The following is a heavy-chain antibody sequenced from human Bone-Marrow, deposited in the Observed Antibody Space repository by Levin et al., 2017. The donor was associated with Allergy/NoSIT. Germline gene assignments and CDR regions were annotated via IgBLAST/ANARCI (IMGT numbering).Heavy chain of an antibody. CDR1: GFPVRNNY. CDR2: IYSAGVT. V-gene: IGHV3-66*01. D-gene: IGHD2-21*02. J-gene: IGHJ4*02. CDR3: ARNVPVTANGY. Sequence: LSLTCAASGFPVRNNYMSWVRPAPGKGLEWVSLIYSAGVTHYADSVRGRFTISRDSSKNTIYLQMNSLRAEDTAMYYCARNVPVTANGYWGQGTLVTVSS.